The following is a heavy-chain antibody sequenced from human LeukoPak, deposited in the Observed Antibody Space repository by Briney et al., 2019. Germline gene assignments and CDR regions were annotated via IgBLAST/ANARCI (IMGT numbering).Heavy chain of an antibody. CDR2: ISWNSGSI. J-gene: IGHJ4*02. Sequence: PGGSLRLSCAASGFTFDDYAMHWVRQAPGKGPEWVSGISWNSGSIGYADSVKGRFTISRDNAKNSLYLQMNSLRAEDTTLYYCAKDIHYYDSSGYYLGPPGYDYWGQGTLVTVSS. V-gene: IGHV3-9*01. CDR3: AKDIHYYDSSGYYLGPPGYDY. CDR1: GFTFDDYA. D-gene: IGHD3-22*01.